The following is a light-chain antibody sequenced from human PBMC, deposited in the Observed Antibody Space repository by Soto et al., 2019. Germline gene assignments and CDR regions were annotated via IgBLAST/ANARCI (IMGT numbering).Light chain of an antibody. CDR2: SNN. CDR3: AAWDDSLNGPV. V-gene: IGLV1-44*01. J-gene: IGLJ2*01. Sequence: QSVLTQPPTASGTPGQTVSISCSGSSYNIGSNTINWYQQLPGTAPKLLMYSNNQRPSGVPDRFSGSKSGTSASLAISGLQSEDEADYYCAAWDDSLNGPVCGGGTKLTVL. CDR1: SYNIGSNT.